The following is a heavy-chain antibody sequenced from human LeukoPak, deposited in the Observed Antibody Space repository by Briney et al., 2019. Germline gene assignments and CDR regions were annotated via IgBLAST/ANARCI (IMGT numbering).Heavy chain of an antibody. V-gene: IGHV1-69*05. Sequence: SVKVSCKASGGTFSTYAISWARQAPGQGLEWMGGIIPIFGTANYAQKFQGRVTITTEESTSTAYMELSSLRSEDTAVYYCAIKSHFWSGYPGTYYYYMDVWGKGTTVTVSS. D-gene: IGHD3-3*02. CDR1: GGTFSTYA. CDR2: IIPIFGTA. J-gene: IGHJ6*03. CDR3: AIKSHFWSGYPGTYYYYMDV.